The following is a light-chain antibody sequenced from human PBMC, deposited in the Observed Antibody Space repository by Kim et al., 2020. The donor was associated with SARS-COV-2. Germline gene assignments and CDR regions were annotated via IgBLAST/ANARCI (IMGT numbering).Light chain of an antibody. Sequence: PGKTARITWGGNNIGSKRVHWYRQKPGQAPVLVVYDDSDRPSGIPERFSGSNSGNTATLTISRVEAGDEADYYCQVWDSSSDHPVVFGGGTQLTVL. CDR3: QVWDSSSDHPVV. CDR2: DDS. J-gene: IGLJ2*01. V-gene: IGLV3-21*03. CDR1: NIGSKR.